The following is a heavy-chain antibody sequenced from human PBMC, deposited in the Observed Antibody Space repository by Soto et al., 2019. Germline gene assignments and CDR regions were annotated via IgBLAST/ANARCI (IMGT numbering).Heavy chain of an antibody. CDR1: GGSFSGYY. Sequence: SETLSLTCAVYGGSFSGYYWSWIRQPPGKGLEWIGEINHSGSTNYNPSLKSRVTISVDTSKNQFSLKLSSVTAADTAVYYCARGGIVVVPAAISFDYWGQGTLVTVSS. CDR3: ARGGIVVVPAAISFDY. D-gene: IGHD2-2*02. V-gene: IGHV4-34*01. CDR2: INHSGST. J-gene: IGHJ4*02.